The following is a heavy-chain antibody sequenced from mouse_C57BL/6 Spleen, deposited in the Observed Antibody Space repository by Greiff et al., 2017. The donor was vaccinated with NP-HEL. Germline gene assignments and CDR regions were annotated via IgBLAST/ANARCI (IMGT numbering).Heavy chain of an antibody. V-gene: IGHV5-4*03. CDR3: ARGCRPGDPYYYGSSYGYFDV. J-gene: IGHJ1*03. CDR1: GFTFSSYA. CDR2: ISDGGSYT. Sequence: EVKLVESGGGLVKPGGSLKLSCAASGFTFSSYAMSWVRQTPEKRLEWVATISDGGSYTYYPDNVKGRFTISRDNAKNNLYLQMGHLKSEDTAMYYCARGCRPGDPYYYGSSYGYFDVWGTGTTVTVSS. D-gene: IGHD1-1*01.